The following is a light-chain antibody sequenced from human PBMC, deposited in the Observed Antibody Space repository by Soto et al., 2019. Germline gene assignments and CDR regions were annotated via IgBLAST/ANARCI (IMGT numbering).Light chain of an antibody. CDR1: QSITTY. V-gene: IGKV1-39*01. Sequence: DIQMTQSPSSLSASVGDRVTITCRASQSITTYLNWYRQKPGKAPKLLIYAASSLLSGVPSRFSGSGSETEFTLSISSLQPEDFATYFCQQIYSAPLTFGGGTKVDIK. CDR3: QQIYSAPLT. J-gene: IGKJ4*01. CDR2: AAS.